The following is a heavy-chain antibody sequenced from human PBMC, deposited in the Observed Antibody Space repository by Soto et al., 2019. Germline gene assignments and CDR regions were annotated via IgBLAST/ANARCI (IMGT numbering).Heavy chain of an antibody. D-gene: IGHD4-4*01. CDR3: ARGSNYPWFDP. CDR2: IKQDGGEK. CDR1: GFTFSNYW. Sequence: PGGSLRLSCAASGFTFSNYWMSWVRQAPGKGLEWVANIKQDGGEKYYVDSVKGRFTISRDNAKNSLYLQMNSLRVGDTAVYYCARGSNYPWFDPWGQGTLVTVSS. V-gene: IGHV3-7*01. J-gene: IGHJ5*02.